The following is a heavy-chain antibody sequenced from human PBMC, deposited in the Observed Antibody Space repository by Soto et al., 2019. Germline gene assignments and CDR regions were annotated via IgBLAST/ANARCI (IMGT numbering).Heavy chain of an antibody. J-gene: IGHJ4*02. CDR3: VANRGYDFYYFDS. D-gene: IGHD5-12*01. CDR1: GLSIKTGGYY. Sequence: QVQLQESGPGLVKPSQTLSLTCTVSGLSIKTGGYYWTWIRQNPERGLEWIGYIYYSGTTYPNPSLESRISMSVDMAMNQFSMGLTSVTDAATAVYLCVANRGYDFYYFDSWGQGAQVTVSS. CDR2: IYYSGTT. V-gene: IGHV4-31*03.